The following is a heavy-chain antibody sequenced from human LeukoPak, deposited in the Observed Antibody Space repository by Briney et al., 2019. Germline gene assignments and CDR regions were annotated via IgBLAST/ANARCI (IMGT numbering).Heavy chain of an antibody. Sequence: GGSLRLSCAASGFTFDDYPMHWVRQAPGKGLEWVSGISWNSGSIGYADSVKGRFTISRDNAKSSLYLQMNSLRAEDTALYYCAKDISVGAIDAFDIWGQGTMVTVSS. J-gene: IGHJ3*02. CDR2: ISWNSGSI. CDR3: AKDISVGAIDAFDI. D-gene: IGHD1-26*01. CDR1: GFTFDDYP. V-gene: IGHV3-9*01.